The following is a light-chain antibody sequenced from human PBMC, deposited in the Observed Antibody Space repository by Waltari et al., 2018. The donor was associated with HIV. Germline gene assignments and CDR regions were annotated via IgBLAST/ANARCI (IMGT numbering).Light chain of an antibody. Sequence: QSVLTQPPSVSGAPGQRVPISRTGSTSNIRGHPVHWFRQLPGAAPQLLIYDYDVRPSGVSDRFSGSKSDTSASLAIAGLQAEDEADYYCQSYDDTVSLEVFGGGTRLTVL. V-gene: IGLV1-40*01. CDR1: TSNIRGHP. CDR3: QSYDDTVSLEV. J-gene: IGLJ2*01. CDR2: DYD.